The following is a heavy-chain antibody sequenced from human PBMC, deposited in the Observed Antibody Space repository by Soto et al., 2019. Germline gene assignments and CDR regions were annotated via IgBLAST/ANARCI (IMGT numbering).Heavy chain of an antibody. CDR2: INHSGST. CDR1: GGSFSGYY. CDR3: ARAVLPQYYFDY. J-gene: IGHJ4*02. V-gene: IGHV4-34*01. Sequence: SETLSLTCAVYGGSFSGYYWSWIRQPPGKGLEWIGEINHSGSTNYNPSLKSRVTISVDTSKNQFSLKLSSVTAADTAVYYCARAVLPQYYFDYWGQGTLVTVSS.